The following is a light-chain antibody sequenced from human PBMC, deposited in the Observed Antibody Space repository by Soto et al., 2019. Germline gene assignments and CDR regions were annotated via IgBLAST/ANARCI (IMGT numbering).Light chain of an antibody. Sequence: QSVLTQPPSASGTPGQRVTMSCSGSGSNIGPNYVYWFQQFPGTAPKLLIYNNDQRPSGVPDRFSGSKSGTSASLGISVLRSEDEADYYCAAWDDSLSGRVFGGGTKLTVL. CDR2: NND. J-gene: IGLJ3*02. CDR1: GSNIGPNY. V-gene: IGLV1-47*02. CDR3: AAWDDSLSGRV.